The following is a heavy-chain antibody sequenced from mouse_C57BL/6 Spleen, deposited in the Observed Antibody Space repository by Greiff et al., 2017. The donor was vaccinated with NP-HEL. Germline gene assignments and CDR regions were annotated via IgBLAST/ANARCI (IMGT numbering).Heavy chain of an antibody. Sequence: VQLQQSGTELVKPGASVKLSCKASGYTFTSYWMHWVKQRPGQGLEWIGNINPSNGGTNYNEKFKSKATLTVDKSSSTAYMQLSSLTSEDSAVYYGARSGGPGAMDYWGQGTAVTVSS. CDR3: ARSGGPGAMDY. J-gene: IGHJ4*01. D-gene: IGHD3-1*01. V-gene: IGHV1-53*01. CDR2: INPSNGGT. CDR1: GYTFTSYW.